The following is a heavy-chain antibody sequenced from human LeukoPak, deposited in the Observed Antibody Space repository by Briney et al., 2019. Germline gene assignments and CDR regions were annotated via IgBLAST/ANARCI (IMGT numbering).Heavy chain of an antibody. CDR1: GFTFSSYA. D-gene: IGHD6-13*01. CDR3: AKAPIAAAGPYYFDY. CDR2: ISGSGGST. V-gene: IGHV3-23*01. Sequence: GGSLRLSCAASGFTFSSYAMSWVRQAPGKGLEWVSAISGSGGSTYYADSVKGRFTISRDNSKNTLYLQTNSLRAEDTAVYYCAKAPIAAAGPYYFDYWGQGTLVTVSS. J-gene: IGHJ4*02.